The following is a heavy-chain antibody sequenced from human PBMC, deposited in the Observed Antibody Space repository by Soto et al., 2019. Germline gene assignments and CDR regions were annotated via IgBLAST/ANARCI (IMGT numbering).Heavy chain of an antibody. D-gene: IGHD1-26*01. CDR2: ISYDGSNK. J-gene: IGHJ5*02. CDR1: GCTFSSYA. Sequence: QVQLVESGGGVVQPGRSLRLSCAASGCTFSSYAMQWVRQAPGKGLEWVAVISYDGSNKYYADSVKGRFTISRDNSKNTLYLQMNSLRAEDTAVYYCARDFSGSYDPWGQGTLVTVSS. V-gene: IGHV3-30-3*01. CDR3: ARDFSGSYDP.